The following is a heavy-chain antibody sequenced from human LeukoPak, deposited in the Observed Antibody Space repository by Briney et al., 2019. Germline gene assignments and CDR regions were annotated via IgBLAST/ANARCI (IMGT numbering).Heavy chain of an antibody. V-gene: IGHV3-7*01. CDR2: IKQGGSEK. Sequence: GGSLRLSCAASGFMFSKHWMSWVRQAPGKGLEWVASIKQGGSEKYYVDSVRGRFTISRDNSKNTLYLQMNSLRAEDTAVYYCAKDPGIAVAGRAPGDFDYWGQGTLVTVSS. CDR1: GFMFSKHW. CDR3: AKDPGIAVAGRAPGDFDY. D-gene: IGHD6-19*01. J-gene: IGHJ4*02.